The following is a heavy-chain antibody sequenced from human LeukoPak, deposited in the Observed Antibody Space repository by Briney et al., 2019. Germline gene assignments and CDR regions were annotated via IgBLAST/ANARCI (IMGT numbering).Heavy chain of an antibody. CDR2: INTATTET. CDR3: ARGSGAFDY. J-gene: IGHJ4*02. CDR1: GYTFTNYL. D-gene: IGHD3-10*01. V-gene: IGHV1-3*04. Sequence: ASVKVSCKGSGYTFTNYLIHWMRQAPGQSLQWMGWINTATTETKYSQNFQGRVTIARDTSATTAYMELSSLRSEDTAVYFCARGSGAFDYWGQGTLVTVSS.